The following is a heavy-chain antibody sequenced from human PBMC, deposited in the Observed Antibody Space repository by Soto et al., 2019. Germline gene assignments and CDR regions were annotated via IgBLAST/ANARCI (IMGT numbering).Heavy chain of an antibody. Sequence: PSETLSLTCAVYGGSFSGYYWSWIRQPPGKGLEWIGEINHSGSTNYNPSLKSRVTISVDTSKNQFSLKLSSVTAADTAVYYCETGDSGDPYRFDYWGQGTLVTVSS. CDR1: GGSFSGYY. CDR2: INHSGST. D-gene: IGHD4-17*01. J-gene: IGHJ4*02. CDR3: ETGDSGDPYRFDY. V-gene: IGHV4-34*01.